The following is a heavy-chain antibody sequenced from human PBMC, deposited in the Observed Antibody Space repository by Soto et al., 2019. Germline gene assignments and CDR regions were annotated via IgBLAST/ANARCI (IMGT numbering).Heavy chain of an antibody. D-gene: IGHD6-19*01. V-gene: IGHV5-51*01. Sequence: PLESLKISCNVSGYSFTSYWIGWVRQMPGKGLEWMGIIYPGDSDTRYSPSFQGQVNISADKSISTAALQWSSLKASDTAMYYCARQPSIAVPGRRWFERWAQGTQVSVSA. J-gene: IGHJ5*02. CDR1: GYSFTSYW. CDR2: IYPGDSDT. CDR3: ARQPSIAVPGRRWFER.